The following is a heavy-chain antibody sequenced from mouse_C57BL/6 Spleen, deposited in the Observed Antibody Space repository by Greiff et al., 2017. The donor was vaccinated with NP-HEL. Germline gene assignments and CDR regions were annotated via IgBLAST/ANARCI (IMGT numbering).Heavy chain of an antibody. CDR2: ISYDGSN. D-gene: IGHD1-1*02. Sequence: EVKLLESGPGLVKPSQSLSLTCSVPGYSITSGYYWNWIRQFPGNKLEWMGYISYDGSNNYNPSLNNRISITRDTSTNQFFLKLNSVTTEDTATYYCARGLWGFAYWGQGTLVTVSA. CDR1: GYSITSGYY. CDR3: ARGLWGFAY. V-gene: IGHV3-6*01. J-gene: IGHJ3*01.